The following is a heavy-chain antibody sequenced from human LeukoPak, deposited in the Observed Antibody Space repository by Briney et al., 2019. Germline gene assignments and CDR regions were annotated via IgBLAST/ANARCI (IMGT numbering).Heavy chain of an antibody. CDR2: INPNSGGT. D-gene: IGHD5-24*01. V-gene: IGHV1-2*02. J-gene: IGHJ4*02. Sequence: ASVKVSCKASGYTFTGYYMHWVRQAPGQGLEWMGWINPNSGGTNYAQKFQGRVTMTRDTSISTAYMELSRLRSEDTAVYYCATRKAALEMATIQGDYWGQGTLVTVSS. CDR3: ATRKAALEMATIQGDY. CDR1: GYTFTGYY.